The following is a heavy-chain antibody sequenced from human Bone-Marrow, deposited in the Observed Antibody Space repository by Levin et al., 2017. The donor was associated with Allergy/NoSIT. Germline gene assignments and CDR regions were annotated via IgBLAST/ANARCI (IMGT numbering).Heavy chain of an antibody. CDR1: GFTFSTFD. CDR3: VSEGKRGYFDH. CDR2: ISHDGSNT. Sequence: PGGSLRLSCAASGFTFSTFDLHWVRQAPGKGLEWVAVISHDGSNTNYADSVKGRFTISRDNSNSTLYLQVNSLRSDDTALYFCVSEGKRGYFDHWGQGTLVTVYS. J-gene: IGHJ4*02. V-gene: IGHV3-30*04.